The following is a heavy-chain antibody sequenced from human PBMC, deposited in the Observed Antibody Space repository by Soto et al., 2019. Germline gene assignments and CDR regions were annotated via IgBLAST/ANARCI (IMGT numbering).Heavy chain of an antibody. D-gene: IGHD1-7*01. CDR2: IWYDGSNK. CDR3: ARDSLELGYYYYGMDV. CDR1: GFTFSSYG. J-gene: IGHJ6*02. V-gene: IGHV3-33*01. Sequence: PGGSLRLSCAASGFTFSSYGMHWVRQAPGKGLEWVAVIWYDGSNKYYADSVKGRFTISRDNSKSTLYLQMNSLRAEDTAVYYCARDSLELGYYYYGMDVWGQGTTVTVSS.